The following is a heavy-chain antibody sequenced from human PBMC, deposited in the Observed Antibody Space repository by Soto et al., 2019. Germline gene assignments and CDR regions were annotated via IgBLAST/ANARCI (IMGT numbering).Heavy chain of an antibody. V-gene: IGHV3-9*01. Sequence: GWSLRLSCSASGFTFDDYAMHWFRQVPGKGLEWVSGINWNSGSIGYADSVKGRFAISRDNAKNSLHLQMNSLRAEDTAFYYCVKDESINWYSGHFRHWGQGTLVTSPQ. CDR1: GFTFDDYA. CDR2: INWNSGSI. J-gene: IGHJ1*01. D-gene: IGHD6-13*01. CDR3: VKDESINWYSGHFRH.